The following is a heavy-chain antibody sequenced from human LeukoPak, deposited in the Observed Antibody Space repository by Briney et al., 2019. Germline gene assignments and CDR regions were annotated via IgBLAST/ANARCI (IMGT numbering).Heavy chain of an antibody. CDR2: ISGSGGNT. D-gene: IGHD1-26*01. CDR3: AKLRSGTTGNVEI. Sequence: GGSLRLSCAASGFTSSSYAMSWVRQAPGKGLEWVSAISGSGGNTYYADSVKGRFTITRGNSKSTLYLQMNSLRAEDSAAYYCAKLRSGTTGNVEIWGQGTMVTVSS. CDR1: GFTSSSYA. V-gene: IGHV3-23*01. J-gene: IGHJ3*02.